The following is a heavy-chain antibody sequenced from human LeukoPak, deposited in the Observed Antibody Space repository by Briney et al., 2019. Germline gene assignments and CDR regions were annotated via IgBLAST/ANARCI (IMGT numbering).Heavy chain of an antibody. J-gene: IGHJ4*02. CDR1: GFTFSSYA. CDR2: ISSGGDT. Sequence: GGSLRLSCAASGFTFSSYAMSWVRQAPGKGLEWVSAISSGGDTYYAGSVKGRFTISRDNSKNTLYLQMNSLRAEDTAVYYCAKDAVGATAYYFDYWGQGTLVTVSS. D-gene: IGHD1-26*01. V-gene: IGHV3-23*01. CDR3: AKDAVGATAYYFDY.